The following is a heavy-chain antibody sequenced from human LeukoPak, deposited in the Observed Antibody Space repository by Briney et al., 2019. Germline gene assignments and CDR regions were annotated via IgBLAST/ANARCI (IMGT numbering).Heavy chain of an antibody. CDR2: ISGSGGST. Sequence: PGGSLRLSCAASGFTFSNYAMSWVRQAPGKGLEWVSVISGSGGSTYYADSVKGRFTISRDNSKNTLYLQMNSLRAEDTAVYYCAKVFTPSAYMDIVLVPAALSDAFDIWGQGTMVTVSS. CDR1: GFTFSNYA. J-gene: IGHJ3*02. D-gene: IGHD2-2*03. V-gene: IGHV3-23*01. CDR3: AKVFTPSAYMDIVLVPAALSDAFDI.